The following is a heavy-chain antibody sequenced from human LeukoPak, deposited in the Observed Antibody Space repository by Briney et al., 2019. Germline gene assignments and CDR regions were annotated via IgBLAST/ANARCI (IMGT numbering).Heavy chain of an antibody. Sequence: GGSLRLSCAASGFTFSGSAMHWVRQASGKGLEWVGRIRSKANSYATAYAASVKGRFTISRDDSKNTAYLQMNSLKTEDTAVYYRTREYCSSTSCYNYWGQGTLVTVSS. CDR2: IRSKANSYAT. D-gene: IGHD2-2*02. CDR1: GFTFSGSA. J-gene: IGHJ4*02. CDR3: TREYCSSTSCYNY. V-gene: IGHV3-73*01.